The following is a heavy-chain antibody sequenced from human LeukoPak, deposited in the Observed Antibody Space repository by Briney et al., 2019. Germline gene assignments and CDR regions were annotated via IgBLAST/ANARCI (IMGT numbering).Heavy chain of an antibody. D-gene: IGHD2-15*01. Sequence: GGSLRLSCAASGLTFSSHWMHWVRQAPGKGLVWVSRITNDGSSTTYADSVKGRFTISRDNAKNSLYLQMSSLRVEDTAIYYCAQKGGTDHWGQGTLVTVSS. V-gene: IGHV3-74*01. CDR3: AQKGGTDH. CDR2: ITNDGSST. CDR1: GLTFSSHW. J-gene: IGHJ4*02.